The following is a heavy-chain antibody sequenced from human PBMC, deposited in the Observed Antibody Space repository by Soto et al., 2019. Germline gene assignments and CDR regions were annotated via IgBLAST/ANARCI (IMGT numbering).Heavy chain of an antibody. CDR1: GLTISGKKY. CDR3: ATWHEREHAYDV. D-gene: IGHD1-1*01. CDR2: LYDVDGS. J-gene: IGHJ3*01. V-gene: IGHV3-53*01. Sequence: GGSLRLSCAAFGLTISGKKYVAWVRQAPGKGLEWVSGLYDVDGSFYADSVRGRFTTSSDSSKTTVYLQMNDLRPDDTAVYYCATWHEREHAYDVWGQGTTVT.